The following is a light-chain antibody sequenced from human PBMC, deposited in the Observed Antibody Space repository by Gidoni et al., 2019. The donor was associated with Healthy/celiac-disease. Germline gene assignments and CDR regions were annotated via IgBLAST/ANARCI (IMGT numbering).Light chain of an antibody. V-gene: IGKV4-1*01. J-gene: IGKJ2*01. CDR2: WAS. CDR1: QSVLYSSNNKNF. Sequence: DIVMTQSPDSLSGSLGESATINCKSSQSVLYSSNNKNFLAWYQQKPGQPPKLLIYWASTRESGVPDRFSGSGSGTDFTLTISSLQAEDVAVYYCQQYYSTPRAFGQGTKLEIK. CDR3: QQYYSTPRA.